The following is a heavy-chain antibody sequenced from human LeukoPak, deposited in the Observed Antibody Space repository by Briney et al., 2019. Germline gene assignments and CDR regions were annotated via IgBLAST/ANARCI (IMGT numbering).Heavy chain of an antibody. J-gene: IGHJ5*02. D-gene: IGHD3-10*01. CDR3: ARDRRITMVRGVIKWFDP. Sequence: SETLSLTCAVYGGSFSGYYWSWIRQPPGKGLEWIGEINHSGSTNYNPSLKSRVTMSVDTSKNQFSLKLSSVTAADTAVYYCARDRRITMVRGVIKWFDPWGQGTLVTVSS. CDR2: INHSGST. V-gene: IGHV4-34*01. CDR1: GGSFSGYY.